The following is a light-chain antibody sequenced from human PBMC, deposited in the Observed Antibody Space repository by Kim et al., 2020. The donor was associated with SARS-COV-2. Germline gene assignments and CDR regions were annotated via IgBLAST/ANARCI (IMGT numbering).Light chain of an antibody. CDR2: DVT. Sequence: GQSITISCTETSSDVGGYNHVAWNQQHPGKAPKLMIYDVTNRPSGVSNRFSGSKSDNTASLTISGLQAEDEADYYCISYTASSTNVFGSGTKVTVL. J-gene: IGLJ1*01. CDR1: SSDVGGYNH. CDR3: ISYTASSTNV. V-gene: IGLV2-14*03.